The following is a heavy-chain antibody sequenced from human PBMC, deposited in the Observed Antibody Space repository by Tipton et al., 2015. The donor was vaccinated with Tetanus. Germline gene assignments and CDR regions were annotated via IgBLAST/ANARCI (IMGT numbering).Heavy chain of an antibody. D-gene: IGHD3-16*02. V-gene: IGHV4-31*03. CDR2: IYDSGNT. CDR3: ARNHPPRGGPYGGFLA. J-gene: IGHJ5*02. Sequence: TLSLTCTVSGGSISTGGYYWNWLRQHPGKGLEWIGYIYDSGNTLYNPSLKSRATMSIDASKTHFSLKLSSVTAADTAGEYCARNHPPRGGPYGGFLAWGRGALVAASS. CDR1: GGSISTGGYY.